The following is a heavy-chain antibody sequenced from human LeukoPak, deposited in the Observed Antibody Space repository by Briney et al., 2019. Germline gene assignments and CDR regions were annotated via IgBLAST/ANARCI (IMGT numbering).Heavy chain of an antibody. J-gene: IGHJ4*02. Sequence: SETLSLTCAVYGGSFSGYYWSWIRQPPGKGLEWIGEINHSGSTNYNPSLKSRVTISVDTSKNQFSLKLSSVTAADTAVYYCARGQGGIAAAGFGYWGQGTLVTVSS. D-gene: IGHD6-13*01. CDR1: GGSFSGYY. V-gene: IGHV4-34*01. CDR3: ARGQGGIAAAGFGY. CDR2: INHSGST.